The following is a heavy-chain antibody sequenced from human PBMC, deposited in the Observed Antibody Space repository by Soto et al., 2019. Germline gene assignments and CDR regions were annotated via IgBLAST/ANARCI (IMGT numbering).Heavy chain of an antibody. CDR2: ITSSGTTV. J-gene: IGHJ4*02. V-gene: IGHV3-48*01. Sequence: EVPLVESGGGLVQPGGSLRLSCAASGFTFSSYSLNWVRQAPGKGLEWVSYITSSGTTVYYADSVRGRFTISRDNAKNSLYLQMNRLRGDGTAVYYCARGSSNWASYFGFWGQGTLVTLSS. CDR1: GFTFSSYS. D-gene: IGHD6-13*01. CDR3: ARGSSNWASYFGF.